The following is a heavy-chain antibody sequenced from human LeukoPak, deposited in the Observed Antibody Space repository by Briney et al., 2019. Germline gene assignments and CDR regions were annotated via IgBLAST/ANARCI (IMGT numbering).Heavy chain of an antibody. CDR3: ARIHKNRAGGGVDV. V-gene: IGHV2-70*11. D-gene: IGHD1-14*01. Sequence: SGPTLVHPTQPLTLTCTFSGFSLSTSGMCVSWIRQPPGKALEWLARIDWDDDKYYSTSLKTRLTISKDTSKNQVVLTMTNMDPVDTATYYCARIHKNRAGGGVDVWGQGTTVTVSS. J-gene: IGHJ6*02. CDR2: IDWDDDK. CDR1: GFSLSTSGMC.